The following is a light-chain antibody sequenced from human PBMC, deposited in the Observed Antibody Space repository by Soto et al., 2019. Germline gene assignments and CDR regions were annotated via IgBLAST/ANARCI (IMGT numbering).Light chain of an antibody. CDR1: QSIASY. V-gene: IGKV1-39*01. CDR2: AAS. Sequence: DIQVTQSPSTLSASVGDRVTITCRASQSIASYLTWYQQKPGKAPKILIYAASNLQSGVPSRFSGSGSGTDFTLTSRSLQPEDFATYYCQQSYTSPWTFGQGTKVDI. CDR3: QQSYTSPWT. J-gene: IGKJ1*01.